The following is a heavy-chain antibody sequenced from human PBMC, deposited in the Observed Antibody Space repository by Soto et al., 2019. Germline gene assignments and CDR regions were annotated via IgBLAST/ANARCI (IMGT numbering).Heavy chain of an antibody. Sequence: SCPTLVNPAEALTLTCTVSGLSLSNGRMGXSWIRQPPGKALEWLAHIFSNDDKSYSTSLRRRLTISKDTSRSQVVLTMTNMDPMDSATYFCALIKDCSRTDCYLAPFDPWGQGTLVTVSS. CDR2: IFSNDDK. CDR1: GLSLSNGRMG. V-gene: IGHV2-26*01. D-gene: IGHD2-2*01. J-gene: IGHJ5*02. CDR3: ALIKDCSRTDCYLAPFDP.